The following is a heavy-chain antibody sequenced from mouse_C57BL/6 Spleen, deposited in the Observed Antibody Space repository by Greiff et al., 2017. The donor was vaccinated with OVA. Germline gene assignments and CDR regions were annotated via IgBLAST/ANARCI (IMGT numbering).Heavy chain of an antibody. CDR2: ISSGSSTI. Sequence: EVQVVESGGGLVKPGGSLKLSCAASGFTFSDYGMHWVRQAPEKGLEWVAYISSGSSTIYYADTVKGRFTISRDNAKNTLFLQMTSLRSEDTAMYDCARKARQLRLQAMDYWGQGTSVTVSS. J-gene: IGHJ4*01. V-gene: IGHV5-17*01. CDR1: GFTFSDYG. D-gene: IGHD3-2*02. CDR3: ARKARQLRLQAMDY.